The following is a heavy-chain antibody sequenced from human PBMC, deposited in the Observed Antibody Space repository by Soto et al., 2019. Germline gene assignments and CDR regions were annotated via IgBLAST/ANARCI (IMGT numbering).Heavy chain of an antibody. Sequence: QVQLQESGPGLVKPSQTLSLTCTVSGGSISSGGYYWSWIRQHPGKGLEWIGYIYYSGSTYYNPSLKSRVTRSVDXXKXQXSLKLSSVTAADTAVYYCARDDDGVGATREVDAFDIWGQGTMVTVSS. D-gene: IGHD1-26*01. CDR3: ARDDDGVGATREVDAFDI. CDR1: GGSISSGGYY. V-gene: IGHV4-31*03. J-gene: IGHJ3*02. CDR2: IYYSGST.